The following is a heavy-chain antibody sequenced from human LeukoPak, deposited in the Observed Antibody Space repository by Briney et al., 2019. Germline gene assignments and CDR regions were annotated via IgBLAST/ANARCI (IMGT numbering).Heavy chain of an antibody. J-gene: IGHJ6*03. CDR3: AKALRAAHRPVYTYYYMDV. CDR1: IFTFNSYA. D-gene: IGHD5/OR15-5a*01. V-gene: IGHV3-23*01. Sequence: GGSLRLSCAACIFTFNSYAMNWVRQAPEKGLEWVSTISGSGDTTYYADSVRGRFTISRDKSKNTVFLQMNSLRADDTAVYYCAKALRAAHRPVYTYYYMDVWGKGTTVTVSS. CDR2: ISGSGDTT.